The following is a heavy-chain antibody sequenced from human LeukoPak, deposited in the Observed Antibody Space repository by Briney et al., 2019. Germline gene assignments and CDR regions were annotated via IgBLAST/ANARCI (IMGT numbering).Heavy chain of an antibody. CDR1: GFTFSSYA. CDR3: AKDLDYGDYYFDY. D-gene: IGHD4-17*01. V-gene: IGHV3-23*01. J-gene: IGHJ4*02. Sequence: SGGSLRLSCAASGFTFSSYAMSWVRRAPGKGLEWVSAISGSGGSTYYADSVKGRFTISRDNSKNTLYLQMNSLRAEDTAVCYCAKDLDYGDYYFDYWGQGTLVAVSS. CDR2: ISGSGGST.